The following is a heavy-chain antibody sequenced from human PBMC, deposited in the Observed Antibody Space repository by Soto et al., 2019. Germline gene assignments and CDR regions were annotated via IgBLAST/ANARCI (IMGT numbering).Heavy chain of an antibody. V-gene: IGHV4-59*01. CDR3: ARGSGITMVRGVTLDY. CDR1: GGSISSYY. CDR2: IYYSGST. Sequence: PSETLSLTCTVSGGSISSYYWSWIRQPPGKGLEWIGYIYYSGSTNYNPSLKSRVTISVDTSKNQFSLKLSSVTAADTAVYYCARGSGITMVRGVTLDYWGQGTLVTLSS. D-gene: IGHD3-10*01. J-gene: IGHJ4*02.